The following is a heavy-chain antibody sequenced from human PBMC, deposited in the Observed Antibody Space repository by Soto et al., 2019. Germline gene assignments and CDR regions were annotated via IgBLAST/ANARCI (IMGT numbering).Heavy chain of an antibody. CDR2: ISISGGTP. CDR1: GFTFSIYA. CDR3: AKGGYYYDNSGPTFEY. V-gene: IGHV3-23*01. J-gene: IGHJ4*02. Sequence: PWGSLILTCASFGFTFSIYAWSWVRQTPGKGLEWLSSISISGGTPYYADSVKGRFALSRDNSKNTLYLQMNSLRAEDTAVYYCAKGGYYYDNSGPTFEYWGQGTMVTVSS. D-gene: IGHD3-22*01.